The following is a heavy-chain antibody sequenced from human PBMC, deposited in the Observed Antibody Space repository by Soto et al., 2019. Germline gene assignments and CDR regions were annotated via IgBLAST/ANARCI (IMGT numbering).Heavy chain of an antibody. CDR3: AADDITMVREQGPYGMDV. Sequence: SVKVSCKASGFTFTSSAVQWVRQARGQRLEWIGWIVVGSGNTNYAQKFQERVTITRDMSTSTAYMELSSLRSEDTAVYYCAADDITMVREQGPYGMDVWGQGMKVTVCS. CDR1: GFTFTSSA. J-gene: IGHJ6*02. D-gene: IGHD3-10*01. CDR2: IVVGSGNT. V-gene: IGHV1-58*01.